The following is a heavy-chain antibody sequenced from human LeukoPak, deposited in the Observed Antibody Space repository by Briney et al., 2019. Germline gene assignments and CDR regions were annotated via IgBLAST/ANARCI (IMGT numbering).Heavy chain of an antibody. CDR1: GFTFSSYG. V-gene: IGHV3-33*01. J-gene: IGHJ4*02. D-gene: IGHD3-9*01. CDR2: IWYDGSNK. CDR3: ARGQDFDWFVDY. Sequence: GGSLRLSCAASGFTFSSYGMHWVRQAPGKGLEWVAVIWYDGSNKYYADSVKGRFTISRDNSKNSLYLQMNSLRAEDTAVYYCARGQDFDWFVDYCGQGTLVTVSS.